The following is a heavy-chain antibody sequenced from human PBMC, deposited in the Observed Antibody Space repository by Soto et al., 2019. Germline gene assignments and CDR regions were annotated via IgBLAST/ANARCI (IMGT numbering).Heavy chain of an antibody. J-gene: IGHJ4*02. CDR2: INSDGDT. Sequence: PGGSLRLSCAASGFTFSTYWMHWIRQVPGKGLEWVSRINSDGDTHYADSVKGRFTTSRDNSKNTLYLQMSSLRAEDAAVYYCAKGRTYFDFWGQGTLVTVSS. CDR1: GFTFSTYW. V-gene: IGHV3-74*01. CDR3: AKGRTYFDF.